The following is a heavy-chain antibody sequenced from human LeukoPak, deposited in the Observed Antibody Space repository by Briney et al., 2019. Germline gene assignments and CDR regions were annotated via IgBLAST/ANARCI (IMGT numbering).Heavy chain of an antibody. CDR2: LYHSGNS. D-gene: IGHD3-10*01. CDR3: TRHQTNFYGSGAPFDP. Sequence: SETLSLTCSVSGGSITTTYYWSWIRQPPGGGLEWIASLYHSGNSNYNPSLKSRVTMSVDTSKNQFSLQLTSMTAADTAIYYCTRHQTNFYGSGAPFDPWGQGILVTVSS. J-gene: IGHJ5*02. CDR1: GGSITTTYY. V-gene: IGHV4-39*01.